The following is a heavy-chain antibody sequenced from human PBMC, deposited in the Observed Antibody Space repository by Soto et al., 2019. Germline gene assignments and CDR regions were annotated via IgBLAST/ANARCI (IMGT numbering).Heavy chain of an antibody. Sequence: PSETLSLTCSVSGASISSYYYTWIRQTPGKGLEWIGYIYLGGSINYNPSLKSRVIISVDTSKNQFSLKLTSATATDTAVYYCARQKTMGATFFDSWGPGALVTVSS. V-gene: IGHV4-59*08. J-gene: IGHJ4*02. D-gene: IGHD1-26*01. CDR1: GASISSYY. CDR3: ARQKTMGATFFDS. CDR2: IYLGGSI.